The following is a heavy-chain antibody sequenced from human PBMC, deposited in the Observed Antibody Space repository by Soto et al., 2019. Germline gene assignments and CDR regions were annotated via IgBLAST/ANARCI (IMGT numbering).Heavy chain of an antibody. D-gene: IGHD3-22*01. CDR1: GGSISSYY. V-gene: IGHV4-4*07. J-gene: IGHJ3*01. CDR3: ARDQDYYDSSGYGGGSFHF. Sequence: PSETLSLTCTVSGGSISSYYWSWIRQPAGKGLEWIGRIYTSGSTNYNPSLKSRVTMSVDTSKNQFSLKLSSVTAADTAVYYCARDQDYYDSSGYGGGSFHFCGQRTMVTVSS. CDR2: IYTSGST.